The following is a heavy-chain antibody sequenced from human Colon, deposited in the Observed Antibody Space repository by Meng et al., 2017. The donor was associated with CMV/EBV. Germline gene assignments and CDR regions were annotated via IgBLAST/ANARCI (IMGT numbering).Heavy chain of an antibody. CDR2: ISSSSNTI. J-gene: IGHJ4*02. CDR3: ARRNHYDILTGYGPLDF. Sequence: GESLKISCAFSGLSFKSYAMTWVRQAPGKGLEWVSYISSSSNTIYYADSVKGRFTISRDNAKNSLYLQMNSLRAEDTAVYYCARRNHYDILTGYGPLDFWGQGALVTVSS. D-gene: IGHD3-9*01. CDR1: GLSFKSYA. V-gene: IGHV3-48*03.